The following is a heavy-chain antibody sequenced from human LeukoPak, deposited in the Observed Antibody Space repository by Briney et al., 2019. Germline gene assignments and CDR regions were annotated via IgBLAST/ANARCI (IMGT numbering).Heavy chain of an antibody. J-gene: IGHJ4*02. D-gene: IGHD6-6*01. V-gene: IGHV1-3*01. CDR2: INAGNGNT. CDR3: ARDFTSLAARPEGVDY. CDR1: GYTFTSYA. Sequence: ASVKVSCKASGYTFTSYAMHWVRQAPGQRLEWMGWINAGNGNTKYSQKFQGRVTITRDTSASTAYMELRSLRSDDTAVYYCARDFTSLAARPEGVDYWGQGTLVTVSS.